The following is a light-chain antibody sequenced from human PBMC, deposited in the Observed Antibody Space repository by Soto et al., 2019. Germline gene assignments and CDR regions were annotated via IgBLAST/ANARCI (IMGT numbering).Light chain of an antibody. J-gene: IGKJ2*01. CDR2: GAS. CDR3: QQYNNWPYT. CDR1: QSVSSN. Sequence: EIVMTQSPATLSVSPGERATLSCRASQSVSSNLAWYQQKPGQAPRLLIYGASTRATGIPARFSGSGSGTGFNLTISSLQSEDFAVYYCQQYNNWPYTFGQGTKLEIK. V-gene: IGKV3-15*01.